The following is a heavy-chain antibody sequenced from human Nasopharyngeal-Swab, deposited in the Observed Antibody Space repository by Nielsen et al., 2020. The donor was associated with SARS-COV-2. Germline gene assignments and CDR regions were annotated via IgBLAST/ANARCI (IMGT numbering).Heavy chain of an antibody. Sequence: GGSLRLSCAASGFSFNMYTMNWVRQAPGKGLEWVSAISSSGDYIYHAASVKGRFTISRDNAKNSLYLQMNSLRSEDTALYYCARGTADYSNPSFDYWGQGTLVTVPS. CDR3: ARGTADYSNPSFDY. D-gene: IGHD4-11*01. CDR2: ISSSGDYI. CDR1: GFSFNMYT. V-gene: IGHV3-21*04. J-gene: IGHJ4*02.